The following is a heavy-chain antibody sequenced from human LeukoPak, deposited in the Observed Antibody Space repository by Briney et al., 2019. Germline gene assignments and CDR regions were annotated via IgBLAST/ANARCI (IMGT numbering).Heavy chain of an antibody. CDR3: ARQYGSGSYNYYYMDV. V-gene: IGHV4-39*01. CDR1: GGSISSSSYY. J-gene: IGHJ6*03. Sequence: SETLSLTCTVSGGSISSSSYYWGWIRQPPGKGLEWIGSIYYSGSTYYNPFLKSRVTISVDTSKNQFSLKLNSVTAADTAVYYCARQYGSGSYNYYYMDVWGKGTAVTVSS. D-gene: IGHD3-10*01. CDR2: IYYSGST.